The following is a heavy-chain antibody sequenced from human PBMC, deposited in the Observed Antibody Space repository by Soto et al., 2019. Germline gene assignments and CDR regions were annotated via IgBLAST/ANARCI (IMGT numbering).Heavy chain of an antibody. J-gene: IGHJ5*02. CDR3: ARGSGFVVITRELDV. Sequence: SETLSLTCTVSGGSISSYYWSWLRQPPGKGLEWIGYIYYTGTTTSNPSITSRVTISVDSSKNQFSLMLSSVTAADTAWYYCARGSGFVVITRELDVWGQGALVTVSS. CDR2: IYYTGTT. V-gene: IGHV4-59*12. CDR1: GGSISSYY. D-gene: IGHD2-21*01.